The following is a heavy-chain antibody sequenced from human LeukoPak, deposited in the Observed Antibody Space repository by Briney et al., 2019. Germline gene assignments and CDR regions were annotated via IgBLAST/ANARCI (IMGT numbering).Heavy chain of an antibody. CDR1: GGTFSSYA. J-gene: IGHJ4*02. CDR2: IIPILGIA. CDR3: ARSRYGDYVFDY. V-gene: IGHV1-69*04. D-gene: IGHD4-17*01. Sequence: SVKASCKASGGTFSSYAISWVRQAPGQGLEWMGRIIPILGIANYAQKFQGRVTITADKSTSTAYMELSSLRSEDTAVYYCARSRYGDYVFDYWGQGTLVTVSS.